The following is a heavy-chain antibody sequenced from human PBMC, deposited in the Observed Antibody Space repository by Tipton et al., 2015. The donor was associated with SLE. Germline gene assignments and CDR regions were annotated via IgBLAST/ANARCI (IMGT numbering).Heavy chain of an antibody. CDR1: GGSFSGNY. CDR3: ARGPTEIYHEGSGYYYFDY. D-gene: IGHD3-22*01. Sequence: TLSLTCAVYGGSFSGNYWSWIRQPPGRGLEWIGEINHSGRTNYNPSLKSRVIISVDTSNNQFSLKLSSVTAADTAVYYCARGPTEIYHEGSGYYYFDYWGQGTLVTVSS. J-gene: IGHJ4*02. V-gene: IGHV4-34*01. CDR2: INHSGRT.